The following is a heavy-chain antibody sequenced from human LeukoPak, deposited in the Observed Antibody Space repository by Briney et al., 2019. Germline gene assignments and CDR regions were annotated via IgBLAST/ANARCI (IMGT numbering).Heavy chain of an antibody. V-gene: IGHV3-30*02. CDR2: IRYDGSNK. J-gene: IGHJ4*02. Sequence: QSGGSLRLSCAASGFTFSSYGMHWVRQAPGKGLEWVAFIRYDGSNKYYADSVKGRFTISRDNSKNTLYLQMNSLRAEDTAVYYCAKFETGIAASWRDYWGQGTLVTVSS. CDR1: GFTFSSYG. D-gene: IGHD6-13*01. CDR3: AKFETGIAASWRDY.